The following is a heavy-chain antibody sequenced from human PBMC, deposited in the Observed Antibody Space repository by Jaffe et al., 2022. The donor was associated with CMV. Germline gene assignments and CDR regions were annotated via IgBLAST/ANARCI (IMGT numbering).Heavy chain of an antibody. CDR3: ARHKPDWLLGS. Sequence: QLQLQESGPGLVKPSETLSLTCTVSGGSISSSSYYWGWIRQPPGKGLEWIGSIYYSGSTYYNPSLKSRVTISVDTSKNQFSLKLSSVTAADTAVYYCARHKPDWLLGSWGQGTLVTVSS. D-gene: IGHD3-9*01. CDR2: IYYSGST. V-gene: IGHV4-39*01. CDR1: GGSISSSSYY. J-gene: IGHJ5*02.